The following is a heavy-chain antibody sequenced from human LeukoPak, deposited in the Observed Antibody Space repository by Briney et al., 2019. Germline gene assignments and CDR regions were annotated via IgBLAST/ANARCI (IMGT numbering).Heavy chain of an antibody. V-gene: IGHV3-9*01. CDR2: ISWNSGSI. CDR3: AKDAEMATITKGAFDI. CDR1: GFTFDDYA. D-gene: IGHD5-24*01. Sequence: PGRSLRLSCAASGFTFDDYATHWVRQAPGKGLEWVSGISWNSGSIGYADSVKGRFTISRDNAKNSLYLQMNSLRAEDTALYYCAKDAEMATITKGAFDIWGQGTMVTVSS. J-gene: IGHJ3*02.